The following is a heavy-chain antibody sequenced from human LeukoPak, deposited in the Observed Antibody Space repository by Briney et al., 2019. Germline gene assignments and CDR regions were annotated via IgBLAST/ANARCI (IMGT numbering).Heavy chain of an antibody. Sequence: PSETLSLTCTVSGGSISSYYWSWIRQPPGKGLEWIGYIYYSGSTNYNPSLKSRVTISVDTSKNQFSLKLSSVTAADTAVYYCARGPPAGTRYFDYWGQGTLVTVSS. CDR2: IYYSGST. CDR3: ARGPPAGTRYFDY. CDR1: GGSISSYY. D-gene: IGHD6-13*01. J-gene: IGHJ4*02. V-gene: IGHV4-59*01.